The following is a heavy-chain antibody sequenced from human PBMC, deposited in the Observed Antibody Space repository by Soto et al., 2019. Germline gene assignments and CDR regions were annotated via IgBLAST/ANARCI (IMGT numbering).Heavy chain of an antibody. D-gene: IGHD2-21*02. Sequence: EVQLVESGGGLVQPGGSQRLSCAASGFTFSSYWMSWVRQAPGKGLEWVANIKQDGSEKYYVDSVKGRFTISRDNAKNSLYLQMNSLRAEDTAVYYCARDPSIVVVTAKTYYYYGMDVWGQGTTVTVSS. CDR3: ARDPSIVVVTAKTYYYYGMDV. J-gene: IGHJ6*02. V-gene: IGHV3-7*01. CDR2: IKQDGSEK. CDR1: GFTFSSYW.